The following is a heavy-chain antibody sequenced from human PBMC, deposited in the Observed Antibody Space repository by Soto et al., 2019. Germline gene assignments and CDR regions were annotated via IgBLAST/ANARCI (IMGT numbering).Heavy chain of an antibody. D-gene: IGHD5-18*01. J-gene: IGHJ6*02. CDR1: GGTFSSYA. CDR3: ASRGYSYGHKLYYYYCMDV. CDR2: IIPIFGTA. V-gene: IGHV1-69*13. Sequence: GASVKVSCKASGGTFSSYAISWVRQAPGQGLEWMGGIIPIFGTANYAQKFQGRVTITADESTSTAYMELSSLRSEDTAVYYCASRGYSYGHKLYYYYCMDVWGQGTTVT.